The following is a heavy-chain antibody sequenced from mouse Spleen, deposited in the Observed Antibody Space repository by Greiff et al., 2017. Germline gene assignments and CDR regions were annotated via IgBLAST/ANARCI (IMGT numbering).Heavy chain of an antibody. CDR1: GFTFSSYG. CDR2: ISSGGSYT. Sequence: DVKLVESGGDLVKPGGSLKLSCAASGFTFSSYGMSWVRQTPDKRLEWVATISSGGSYTYYPDSVKGRFTISRDNAKNTLYLQMSSLRSEDTAMYYCARGGYGYYPFAYWGQGTLVTVSA. CDR3: ARGGYGYYPFAY. V-gene: IGHV5-6*02. D-gene: IGHD2-3*01. J-gene: IGHJ3*01.